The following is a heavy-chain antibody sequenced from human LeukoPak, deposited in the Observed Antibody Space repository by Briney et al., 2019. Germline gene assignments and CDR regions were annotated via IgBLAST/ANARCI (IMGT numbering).Heavy chain of an antibody. Sequence: PSETLSLTCTVSGGSISSSSYYWGWIRQPPGKGLEWIGSIYYTGSTYYNPSLKSRVTISVDTSKNQFSLKLGSVTAADTAVYYCASGDYVGLFDFWGQGTLVTVSS. J-gene: IGHJ4*02. CDR2: IYYTGST. V-gene: IGHV4-39*01. CDR3: ASGDYVGLFDF. D-gene: IGHD4-17*01. CDR1: GGSISSSSYY.